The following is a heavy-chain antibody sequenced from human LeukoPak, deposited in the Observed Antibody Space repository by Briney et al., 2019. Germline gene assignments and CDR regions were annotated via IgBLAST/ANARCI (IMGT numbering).Heavy chain of an antibody. CDR2: INPSGGST. V-gene: IGHV1-46*01. Sequence: ASVKVSCKASGYTFTNYYIHWVRQAPGQGLECMGIINPSGGSTSYAQKFQGRVTMTRDMSTSTVYMELSSLRSEDTAVYYCATYGSGSYYRADWFDPWGQGTLVTVSS. D-gene: IGHD3-10*01. CDR3: ATYGSGSYYRADWFDP. J-gene: IGHJ5*02. CDR1: GYTFTNYY.